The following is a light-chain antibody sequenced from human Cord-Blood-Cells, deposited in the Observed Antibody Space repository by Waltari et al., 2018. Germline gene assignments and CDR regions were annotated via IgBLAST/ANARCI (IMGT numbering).Light chain of an antibody. CDR1: QSISSY. Sequence: DIQMTQSPSSLSASVRDRFTITCRASQSISSYLNWYQQKPGKAPKLLIYAASSLQSGVPSRFSGSGSGTDFTLTISSLQPEDFATYYCQQSYSTLFTFGPGTKVDIK. V-gene: IGKV1-39*01. CDR3: QQSYSTLFT. CDR2: AAS. J-gene: IGKJ3*01.